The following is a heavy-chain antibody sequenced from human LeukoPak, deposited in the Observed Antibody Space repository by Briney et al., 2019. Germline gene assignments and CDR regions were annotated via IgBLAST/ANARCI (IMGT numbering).Heavy chain of an antibody. CDR3: ARQVVPAANYYYYMDV. Sequence: GASVKVSCKASGYTFTSYGISWVRQAPGQGLEWMGWISAYNGNTNYAQKLQGRVTMTTDTSTSTAYMELRSLRSDDTAVYYCARQVVPAANYYYYMDVWGKGTTVTVSS. CDR2: ISAYNGNT. CDR1: GYTFTSYG. D-gene: IGHD2-2*01. J-gene: IGHJ6*03. V-gene: IGHV1-18*01.